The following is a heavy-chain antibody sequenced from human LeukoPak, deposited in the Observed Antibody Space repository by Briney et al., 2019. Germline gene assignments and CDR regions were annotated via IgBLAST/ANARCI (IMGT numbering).Heavy chain of an antibody. V-gene: IGHV3-74*01. CDR3: AREMAAAGTCDY. J-gene: IGHJ4*02. D-gene: IGHD6-13*01. CDR1: GFTFSSYA. Sequence: PGGSLRLSCAASGFTFSSYAMSWVRQAPGKGLVWVSRINSDGSSTSYADSVKGRFTISRDNAKNTLYLQMNSLRAEDTAVYYCAREMAAAGTCDYWGQGTLVTVSS. CDR2: INSDGSST.